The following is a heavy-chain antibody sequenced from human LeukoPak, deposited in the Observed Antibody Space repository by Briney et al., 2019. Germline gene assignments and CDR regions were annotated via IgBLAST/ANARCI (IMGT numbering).Heavy chain of an antibody. J-gene: IGHJ4*02. CDR1: GYTFTSYD. CDR2: MNPNSGNT. V-gene: IGHV1-8*03. Sequence: ASVKVSCKASGYTFTSYDINWVRQATGQGLEWMGWMNPNSGNTGYAQKFQGRVTITRSTSISTAYMELSSLRSEDTAVYYCARGNYCSSTSCFDYWGQGTLVTVSS. D-gene: IGHD2-2*01. CDR3: ARGNYCSSTSCFDY.